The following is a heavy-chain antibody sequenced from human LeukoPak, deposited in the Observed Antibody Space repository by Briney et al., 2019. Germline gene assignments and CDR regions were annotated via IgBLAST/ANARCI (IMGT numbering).Heavy chain of an antibody. Sequence: SETLSLTCTVSGGSISGSSYYWGWIRQPPGKGLEWIGYIYYSGSTNYNPSLKSRVTISVDTSKNQFSLKLSSVTAADTAVYYCARSILRGGQLATFDYWGQGTLVTVSS. CDR1: GGSISGSSYY. V-gene: IGHV4-61*05. D-gene: IGHD6-13*01. CDR2: IYYSGST. CDR3: ARSILRGGQLATFDY. J-gene: IGHJ4*02.